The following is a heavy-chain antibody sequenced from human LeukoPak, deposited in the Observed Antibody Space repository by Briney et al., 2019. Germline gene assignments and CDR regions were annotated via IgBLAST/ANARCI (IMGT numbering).Heavy chain of an antibody. Sequence: GASVKVSCKASGGTFSSYAISWVRQAPGKGLEWMGGFDPEDGETIYAQKFQGRVTMTEDTSTDTAYMELSSLRSEDTAVYYCATSSRIAVADFDYWGQGTLVTVSS. D-gene: IGHD6-19*01. V-gene: IGHV1-24*01. CDR3: ATSSRIAVADFDY. CDR2: FDPEDGET. CDR1: GGTFSSYA. J-gene: IGHJ4*02.